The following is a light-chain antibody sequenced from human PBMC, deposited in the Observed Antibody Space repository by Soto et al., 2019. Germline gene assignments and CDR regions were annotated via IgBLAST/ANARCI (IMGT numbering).Light chain of an antibody. J-gene: IGLJ2*01. CDR1: SSDVGGYNY. Sequence: QSALTQPPSASGSPGQSVAISCSGTSSDVGGYNYVSWYQQHPGKAPKLMIYDVKKRPSGVPDRFSGSKSGNTASLTVSGLQAEDEADYYCISYAGSNKPAFGGGTKVTVL. V-gene: IGLV2-8*01. CDR3: ISYAGSNKPA. CDR2: DVK.